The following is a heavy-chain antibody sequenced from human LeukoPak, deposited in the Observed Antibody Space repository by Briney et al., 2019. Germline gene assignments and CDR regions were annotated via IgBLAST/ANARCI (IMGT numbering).Heavy chain of an antibody. Sequence: SETLSLTCTVSGYSISSGYYWGWIRQPPGKGLEWIGSIYHSGSTYYNPSLKSRVTISVDTSKNQFSLKLSSVTAADTSIYYCARGGGYSGSYSLDPWGQGILVTVSS. CDR1: GYSISSGYY. CDR2: IYHSGST. D-gene: IGHD1-26*01. V-gene: IGHV4-38-2*02. CDR3: ARGGGYSGSYSLDP. J-gene: IGHJ5*02.